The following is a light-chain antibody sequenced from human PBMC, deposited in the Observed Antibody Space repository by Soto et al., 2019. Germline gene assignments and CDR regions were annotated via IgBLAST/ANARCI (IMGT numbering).Light chain of an antibody. CDR3: SSYTSSSTL. CDR1: SSDVGSYSY. CDR2: EVS. J-gene: IGLJ1*01. V-gene: IGLV2-14*01. Sequence: QSVLTQPASVSGSPGQSITISCTGTSSDVGSYSYVSWYQQHPGKAPKLMIYEVSDRPSGISSRFSGSKSGNTASLTISGLQTKDEADYYCSSYTSSSTLFGTGTKVTVL.